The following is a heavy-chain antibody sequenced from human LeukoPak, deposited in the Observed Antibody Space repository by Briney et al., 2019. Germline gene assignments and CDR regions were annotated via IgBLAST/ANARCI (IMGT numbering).Heavy chain of an antibody. Sequence: ASVKVSCKASGYTFTGYYMHWVRQAPGQGLEWMGWINPNSGGTNYAQKFQGRVTMTRDTSISTAYMELSGLRSDDTAVYYCARMLGVVVAATGVHWFDPWGQGTLVTVSS. CDR3: ARMLGVVVAATGVHWFDP. CDR1: GYTFTGYY. D-gene: IGHD2-15*01. CDR2: INPNSGGT. J-gene: IGHJ5*02. V-gene: IGHV1-2*02.